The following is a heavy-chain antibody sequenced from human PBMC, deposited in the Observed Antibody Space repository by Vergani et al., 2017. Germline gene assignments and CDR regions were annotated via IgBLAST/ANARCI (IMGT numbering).Heavy chain of an antibody. V-gene: IGHV4-34*01. CDR1: GGSFSGYY. CDR2: INHSGST. CDR3: ARHRSRYNWFDP. D-gene: IGHD2-2*01. J-gene: IGHJ5*02. Sequence: QVQLQQWGAGLLKPSETLSLTCAVYGGSFSGYYWSWIRKPPGKGLEWIGEINHSGSTNYNPSLKSRVTISVDTSKNQFSLKLSSVTAADTAVYYCARHRSRYNWFDPWGQGTLVTVSS.